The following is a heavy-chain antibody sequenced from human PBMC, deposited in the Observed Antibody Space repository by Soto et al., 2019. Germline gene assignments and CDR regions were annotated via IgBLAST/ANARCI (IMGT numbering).Heavy chain of an antibody. J-gene: IGHJ4*02. D-gene: IGHD2-15*01. V-gene: IGHV4-34*01. CDR1: SGSFSGYY. Sequence: SETLPLTCAVYSGSFSGYYWSWIRQPPGKGLEWIGEINHSGSTNYNPSLKSRVTISVDTSKNQFSLKLSSVTAADTAVYYCARPRHCSGGSCYSTRILFDYWGQGTLVNVSS. CDR2: INHSGST. CDR3: ARPRHCSGGSCYSTRILFDY.